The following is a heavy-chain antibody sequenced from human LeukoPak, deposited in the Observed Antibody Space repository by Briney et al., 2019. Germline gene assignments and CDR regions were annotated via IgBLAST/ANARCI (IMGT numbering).Heavy chain of an antibody. CDR3: ARDRGRGIIAVAGTLDY. CDR1: GFTFSSYA. D-gene: IGHD6-19*01. V-gene: IGHV3-23*01. Sequence: GGSLRLSCAASGFTFSSYAMSWVRQAPGKGLEWVSAISGSGGSTYYADSVKGRFTISRDNSKNTLYLQMNSLRAEDTAVYYCARDRGRGIIAVAGTLDYWGQGTLVTVSS. CDR2: ISGSGGST. J-gene: IGHJ4*02.